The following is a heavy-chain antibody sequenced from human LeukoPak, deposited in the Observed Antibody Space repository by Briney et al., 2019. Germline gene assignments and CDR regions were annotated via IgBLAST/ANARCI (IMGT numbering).Heavy chain of an antibody. J-gene: IGHJ4*02. D-gene: IGHD2-21*01. CDR2: INPNSGGT. V-gene: IGHV1-2*02. CDR1: GYTFTGYY. CDR3: ARTIPGSYCGGDCYPYFDY. Sequence: ASVKVSCKASGYTFTGYYMHWVRQAPGQGLEWMGWINPNSGGTNYAQKFQGRVTMTRDTSISTAYMELSRLRSDDTAVYYCARTIPGSYCGGDCYPYFDYWGQGTLVTVSS.